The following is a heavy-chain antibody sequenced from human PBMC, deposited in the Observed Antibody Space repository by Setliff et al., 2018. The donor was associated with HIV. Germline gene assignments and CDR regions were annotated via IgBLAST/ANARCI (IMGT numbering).Heavy chain of an antibody. D-gene: IGHD3-3*01. CDR3: ARGTDFWSGSSNFDY. Sequence: ASVKVSCKASGDIFNNNAINWVRQAPGQGLEWMGWINPNSGGTNYAQKSRGRVTMTRDTSINTAHMYLSSLRSDDTAIYFCARGTDFWSGSSNFDYWGQGTQVTVSS. V-gene: IGHV1-2*02. J-gene: IGHJ4*02. CDR2: INPNSGGT. CDR1: GDIFNNNA.